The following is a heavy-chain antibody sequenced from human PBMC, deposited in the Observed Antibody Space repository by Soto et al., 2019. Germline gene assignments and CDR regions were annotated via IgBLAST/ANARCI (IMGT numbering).Heavy chain of an antibody. V-gene: IGHV3-33*01. Sequence: QVQLVESGGGVVQPGRSLRLSCAASGFTFSTYGMHWVRQAPGKGLEWVALIWSDGTNKYYADSVKGRFTISRDNSKKTLYLQSIWLRAEDTAGYYGGRVFGTDYGELGGQGSMVTVA. CDR2: IWSDGTNK. CDR3: GRVFGTDYGEL. CDR1: GFTFSTYG. D-gene: IGHD4-17*01. J-gene: IGHJ4*02.